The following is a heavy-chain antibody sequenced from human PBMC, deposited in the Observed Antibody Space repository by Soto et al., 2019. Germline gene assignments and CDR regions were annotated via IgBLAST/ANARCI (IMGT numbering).Heavy chain of an antibody. CDR2: INHSGST. CDR1: GGSFSGYY. CDR3: ARAVTRRCSGGSCYWFDP. Sequence: SETLSLTCAVYGGSFSGYYWSWIRQPPGKGLEWIGEINHSGSTNYNPSLKSRVTISVDTSKNQFSLKLSSVTAADTAVYYCARAVTRRCSGGSCYWFDPWGQGTLVTVSS. V-gene: IGHV4-34*01. D-gene: IGHD2-15*01. J-gene: IGHJ5*02.